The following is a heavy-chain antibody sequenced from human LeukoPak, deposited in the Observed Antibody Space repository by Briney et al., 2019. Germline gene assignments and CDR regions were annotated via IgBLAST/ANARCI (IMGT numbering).Heavy chain of an antibody. J-gene: IGHJ4*02. CDR3: ARASVAARSSFDY. D-gene: IGHD6-6*01. CDR2: ISSSSYI. CDR1: GFTFSSYS. Sequence: GGSPRLSCAASGFTFSSYSMNWVRQAPGKGLEWVSSISSSSYIYYADSVKGRFTISRDNAKNSLYLQMNSLRAEDTAVYYCARASVAARSSFDYWGQGTLVTVSS. V-gene: IGHV3-21*01.